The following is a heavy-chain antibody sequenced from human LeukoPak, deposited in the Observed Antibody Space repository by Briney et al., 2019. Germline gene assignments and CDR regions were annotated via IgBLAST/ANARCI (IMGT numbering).Heavy chain of an antibody. D-gene: IGHD6-13*01. CDR2: INHSGST. Sequence: PSETLSLTCAVYGGSFSGYYWSWIRQPPGKGLEWIGEINHSGSTNYNPSLESRVTISVDTSKNQFSLKLSPVTAADTAVYYCARHPAPGIAAAGRYAFDYWGQGTLVTVSS. CDR1: GGSFSGYY. CDR3: ARHPAPGIAAAGRYAFDY. V-gene: IGHV4-34*01. J-gene: IGHJ4*02.